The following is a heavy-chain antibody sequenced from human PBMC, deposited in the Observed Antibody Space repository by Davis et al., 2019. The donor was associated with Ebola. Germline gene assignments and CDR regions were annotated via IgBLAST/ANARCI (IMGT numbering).Heavy chain of an antibody. CDR2: INHSGST. J-gene: IGHJ6*02. V-gene: IGHV4-34*01. Sequence: SETLSLTCAVYGGSFSGYYWGWIRQPPGKGLEWIGEINHSGSTNYNPSLKSRVTISVDTSKNQFSLKLSSVTAADTAVYYCARTPALWSVRYYYYDMDVWGQGTTVTVSS. CDR3: ARTPALWSVRYYYYDMDV. CDR1: GGSFSGYY. D-gene: IGHD5-18*01.